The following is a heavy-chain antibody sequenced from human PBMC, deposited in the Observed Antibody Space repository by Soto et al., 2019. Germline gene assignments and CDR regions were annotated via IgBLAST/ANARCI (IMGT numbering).Heavy chain of an antibody. CDR1: GYSFTNYG. CDR3: ARDRGVAPPVAGNTHYYYYMDV. V-gene: IGHV1-18*01. CDR2: ISAFNGNT. D-gene: IGHD6-19*01. Sequence: QDQLVQSGAEVKKPGASVTVSCKASGYSFTNYGVTWVRQAPGQXLEWMGWISAFNGNTHYAQNLQGRVTMTTDASTSTAYMELRSLRSDDTAVYYCARDRGVAPPVAGNTHYYYYMDVWGKGTTVTVSS. J-gene: IGHJ6*03.